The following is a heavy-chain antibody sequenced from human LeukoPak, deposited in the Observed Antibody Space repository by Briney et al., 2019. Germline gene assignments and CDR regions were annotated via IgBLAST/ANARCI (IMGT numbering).Heavy chain of an antibody. CDR2: INHSGST. CDR1: GGSFSGYC. J-gene: IGHJ4*01. V-gene: IGHV4-34*01. CDR3: TRGKPETVFDS. Sequence: SETLSLTCSVHGGSFSGYCWSWIRQPPGKGLEWIGEINHSGSTNYNPSLKTRVTISLDRSKDQFSLKLTSVTAADTAVYYCTRGKPETVFDSWGRGTLVTVSS.